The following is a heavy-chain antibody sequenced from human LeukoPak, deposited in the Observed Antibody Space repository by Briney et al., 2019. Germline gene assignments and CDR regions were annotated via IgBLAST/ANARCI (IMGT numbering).Heavy chain of an antibody. CDR1: GFTFSSYS. V-gene: IGHV3-21*04. CDR2: ISSSSSYI. CDR3: AKDPVATTVTTSAYY. J-gene: IGHJ4*02. D-gene: IGHD4-17*01. Sequence: GGSLRLSCAASGFTFSSYSMNWVRQAPGKGLEWVSSISSSSSYIYYADSVKGRFTISRDNSKNTLYLQMNSLRAEDTAVYYCAKDPVATTVTTSAYYWGQGTLVTVSS.